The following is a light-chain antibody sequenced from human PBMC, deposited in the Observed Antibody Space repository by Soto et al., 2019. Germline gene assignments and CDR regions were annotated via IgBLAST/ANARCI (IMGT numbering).Light chain of an antibody. Sequence: DIQMTQSPSTLSASVGDRVTITCRASQGISSWFAWYQQKPGKAPKLLIYKASSFESGVPSRFSGSGSGTEFSLTNSSLQPNDCATYYCQQYNSYLWTFGQGNKVEIK. V-gene: IGKV1-5*03. CDR1: QGISSW. J-gene: IGKJ1*01. CDR3: QQYNSYLWT. CDR2: KAS.